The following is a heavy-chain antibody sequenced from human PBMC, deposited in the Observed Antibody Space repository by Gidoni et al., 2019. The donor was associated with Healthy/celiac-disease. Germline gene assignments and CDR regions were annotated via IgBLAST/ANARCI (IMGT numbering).Heavy chain of an antibody. J-gene: IGHJ4*02. D-gene: IGHD3-10*01. CDR1: GGSISSYY. V-gene: IGHV4-59*01. Sequence: QVQLQESGPGLVKPSATLSLTCTVSGGSISSYYWSWIRQPPGKGLEWIGYIYYSGSTNYNPSLKSRVTISVDTSKNQFSLKLSSVTAADTAVYYCARCGPYGSGLDYWGQGTLVTVSS. CDR2: IYYSGST. CDR3: ARCGPYGSGLDY.